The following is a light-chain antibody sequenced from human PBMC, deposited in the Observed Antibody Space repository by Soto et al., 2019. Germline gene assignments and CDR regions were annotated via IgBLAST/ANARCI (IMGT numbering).Light chain of an antibody. CDR1: QSVSSN. CDR2: GAS. CDR3: QQFGHASRT. J-gene: IGKJ3*01. V-gene: IGKV3-15*01. Sequence: EIVMTQSPATLSVSPGERATLSCRASQSVSSNLAWYQQKPGQAPRLLIYGASTRATGIPARFSGSGSGTEFTLTISSLQSEDFAVYYCQQFGHASRTFGPGTKVDIK.